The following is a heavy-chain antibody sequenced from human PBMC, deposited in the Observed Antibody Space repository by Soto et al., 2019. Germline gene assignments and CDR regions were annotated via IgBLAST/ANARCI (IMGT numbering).Heavy chain of an antibody. CDR3: ARHEIMGSSSVWFDP. CDR1: GYSFTSYW. J-gene: IGHJ5*02. CDR2: IDPSDSYT. Sequence: GESLKLSCKGSGYSFTSYWISWVRQMPGKGLEWMGRIDPSDSYTNYSPSFQGHVTISADKSISTAYLQWSSLKASDTAMYYCARHEIMGSSSVWFDPWGQGTLVTVSS. D-gene: IGHD6-6*01. V-gene: IGHV5-10-1*01.